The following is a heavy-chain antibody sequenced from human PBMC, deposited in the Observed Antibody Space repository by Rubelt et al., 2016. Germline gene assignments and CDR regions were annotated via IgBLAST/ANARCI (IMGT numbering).Heavy chain of an antibody. CDR1: GGSISSYY. Sequence: QVQLQESGPGLVKASETLSLTCTVSGGSISSYYWSWIRQPPGKGPEWIGYIHYSGSTNYNPSLKSRVTILVDTSKNQFSLNLNSVTAADTAVYYCARGLDSTKTGADWGQGTLVTVSS. V-gene: IGHV4-59*12. CDR2: IHYSGST. CDR3: ARGLDSTKTGAD. J-gene: IGHJ4*02. D-gene: IGHD3-10*01.